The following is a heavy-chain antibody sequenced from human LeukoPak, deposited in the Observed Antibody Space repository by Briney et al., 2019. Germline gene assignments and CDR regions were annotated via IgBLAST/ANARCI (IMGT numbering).Heavy chain of an antibody. CDR1: GYTFTGYY. V-gene: IGHV1-2*02. D-gene: IGHD3-22*01. J-gene: IGHJ5*02. CDR2: INPNSGGT. Sequence: ASVKVSCKASGYTFTGYYMHWVRQAPGQRLEWMGWINPNSGGTNYAQKFQGRVTMTRDTSISTAYMELSRLRSDDTAVYYCARGDSSGYYFRNNWFDPWGQGTLVTVSS. CDR3: ARGDSSGYYFRNNWFDP.